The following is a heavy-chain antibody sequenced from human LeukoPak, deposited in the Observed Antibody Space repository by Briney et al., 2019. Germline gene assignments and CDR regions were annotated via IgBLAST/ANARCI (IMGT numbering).Heavy chain of an antibody. D-gene: IGHD1-26*01. CDR1: GFTFSSYS. CDR3: ARAGGGSYFDY. V-gene: IGHV3-21*01. J-gene: IGHJ4*02. Sequence: GGSLRLSCAASGFTFSSYSMNWVRQDPGKGLEWVSFISSSSSYIYYVDSVKGRFTLSRDNAKNSLYLQMNSLRAEDTAVYYCARAGGGSYFDYGGQGTLVTVS. CDR2: ISSSSSYI.